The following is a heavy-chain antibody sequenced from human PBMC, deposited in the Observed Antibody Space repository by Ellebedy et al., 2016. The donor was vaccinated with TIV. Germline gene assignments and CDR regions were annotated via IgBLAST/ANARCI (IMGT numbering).Heavy chain of an antibody. V-gene: IGHV5-51*01. CDR1: GYSFTSYW. CDR2: IYPGDSYT. D-gene: IGHD6-13*01. J-gene: IGHJ4*02. CDR3: AREEESGSSWFAY. Sequence: GESLKISCKGSGYSFTSYWIGWVRQMPGKGLEWMAIIYPGDSYTRYSPSFQGQVTISADKSISTSYLQWSSLKASATAIYYCAREEESGSSWFAYWGRGTLVTVSS.